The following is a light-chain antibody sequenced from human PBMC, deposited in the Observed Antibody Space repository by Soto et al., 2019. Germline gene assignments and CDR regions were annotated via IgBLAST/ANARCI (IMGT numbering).Light chain of an antibody. V-gene: IGKV1-5*03. CDR1: QSISSW. CDR2: KAS. Sequence: DIQMTQSPSTLSASVGDRVTITCRASQSISSWLAWYQQKPGKAPKVLIYKASSLESGVPSRFSGSGSGTEFTLTISSLQPDDSATYYCQQYIDLWTFGQVTKVEIK. J-gene: IGKJ1*01. CDR3: QQYIDLWT.